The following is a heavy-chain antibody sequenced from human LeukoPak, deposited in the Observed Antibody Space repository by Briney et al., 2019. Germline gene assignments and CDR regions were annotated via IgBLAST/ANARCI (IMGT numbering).Heavy chain of an antibody. J-gene: IGHJ5*02. CDR3: ARVLGSVVPAATNWFDP. D-gene: IGHD2-2*01. CDR1: GGSISSGGYY. Sequence: SETLSLTCTVSGGSISSGGYYWSWIRQPPGKGLEWIGYIYHSGSTYYNPSLKSRVTISVDRSKNQFSLKVSSVTAADTAVYYCARVLGSVVPAATNWFDPWGQGTLVTVSS. V-gene: IGHV4-30-2*01. CDR2: IYHSGST.